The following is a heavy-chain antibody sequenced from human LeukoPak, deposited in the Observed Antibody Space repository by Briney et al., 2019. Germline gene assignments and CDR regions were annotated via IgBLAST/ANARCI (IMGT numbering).Heavy chain of an antibody. CDR2: SIDTGST. CDR3: ARTNAYDFWSGYYQTDAFDI. CDR1: GVSFSGYY. J-gene: IGHJ3*02. Sequence: SETLSLTCAVYGVSFSGYYWSWIRQPPGRGLEWIGESIDTGSTNYNPSLKSRVTVSVDTSKNQFSLKLTSVTAADTAVYYCARTNAYDFWSGYYQTDAFDIWGQGTMVTVSS. D-gene: IGHD3-3*01. V-gene: IGHV4-34*12.